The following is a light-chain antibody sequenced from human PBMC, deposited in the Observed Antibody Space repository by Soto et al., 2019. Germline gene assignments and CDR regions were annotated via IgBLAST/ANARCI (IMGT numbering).Light chain of an antibody. CDR3: CSYAGTYSYV. CDR1: SSDVGGYNY. J-gene: IGLJ1*01. V-gene: IGLV2-11*01. CDR2: DVT. Sequence: QSALTQPRSVSGSPGQSVTISCTGTSSDVGGYNYVSWYQSHPGKAPKLMIYDVTKRPSGVPDRFSGSKSGNTASLTISGRQAEDEADYYCCSYAGTYSYVFGTGTKVTVL.